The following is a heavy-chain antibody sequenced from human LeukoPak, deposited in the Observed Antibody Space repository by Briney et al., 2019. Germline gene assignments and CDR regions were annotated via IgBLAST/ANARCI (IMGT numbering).Heavy chain of an antibody. CDR1: EFTFTTYG. D-gene: IGHD1-1*01. V-gene: IGHV3-33*01. CDR2: IYYDGSNI. J-gene: IGHJ4*02. CDR3: ARDWKTNSFDY. Sequence: GGSLRLSCAASEFTFTTYGIHWVRQAPGKGLEWVAFIYYDGSNIYYADYVKGRFTISRDISKNTLYLQMDSLRAEDTAIYYCARDWKTNSFDYWGQGTLVTVSS.